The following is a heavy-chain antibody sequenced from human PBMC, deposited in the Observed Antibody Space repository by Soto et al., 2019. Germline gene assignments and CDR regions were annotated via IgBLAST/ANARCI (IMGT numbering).Heavy chain of an antibody. D-gene: IGHD6-19*01. CDR2: ISYDGSNK. Sequence: QVQLVESGGGVVQPGRSLRLSCAASGFTFSSYGMHWVRQAPGKGLEWVAVISYDGSNKYYADSVKGRFTISRDNSKNTLYLQMNSLRAEDTAVYYCAKDSLTESSVGGWYNYWGQGTLVTVSS. V-gene: IGHV3-30*18. CDR3: AKDSLTESSVGGWYNY. CDR1: GFTFSSYG. J-gene: IGHJ4*02.